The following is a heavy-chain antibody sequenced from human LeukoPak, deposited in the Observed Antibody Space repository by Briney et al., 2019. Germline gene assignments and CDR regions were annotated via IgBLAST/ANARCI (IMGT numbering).Heavy chain of an antibody. Sequence: GGSLRLSCAASGFTFSSYSMNWVRQAPGKGLEWVSSISSSSSYIYYADSVKGRFTISRDNSKNTLYLQMNSLRAEDTAVYYCAKGTTATIFGVVSLDYWGQGTLVTVSS. CDR2: ISSSSSYI. CDR1: GFTFSSYS. D-gene: IGHD3-3*01. CDR3: AKGTTATIFGVVSLDY. J-gene: IGHJ4*02. V-gene: IGHV3-21*01.